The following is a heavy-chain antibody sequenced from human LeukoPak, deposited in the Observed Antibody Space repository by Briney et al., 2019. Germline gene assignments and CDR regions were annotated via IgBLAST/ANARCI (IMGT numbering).Heavy chain of an antibody. V-gene: IGHV1-69*04. Sequence: SVKVSCKASGGTFSSYAISWVRQAPGQGLEWMGRIIPILGIANYAQKFQGRVTITADKSTSTAYMELSRLRSDDTAVYYCAREILEWLTAYYYYYGMDVWGQGTTVTVSS. CDR2: IIPILGIA. D-gene: IGHD3-3*01. J-gene: IGHJ6*02. CDR1: GGTFSSYA. CDR3: AREILEWLTAYYYYYGMDV.